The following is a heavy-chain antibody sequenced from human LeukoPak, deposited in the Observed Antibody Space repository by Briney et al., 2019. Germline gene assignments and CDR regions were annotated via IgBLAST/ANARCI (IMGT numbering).Heavy chain of an antibody. CDR2: IYYSGST. V-gene: IGHV4-59*01. J-gene: IGHJ5*02. CDR3: ARGLSGYDYSNWFDP. D-gene: IGHD5-12*01. CDR1: GGSISSYY. Sequence: SETLSLTCTVSGGSISSYYWSWIRQPPGKGLEWIGYIYYSGSTNYNPSLKSRVTISEDTSKNQFSLKLSSVTAADTAVYYCARGLSGYDYSNWFDPWGQGTLVTVSS.